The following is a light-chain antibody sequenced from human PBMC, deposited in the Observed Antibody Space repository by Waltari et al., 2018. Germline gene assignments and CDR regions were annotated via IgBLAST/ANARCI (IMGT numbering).Light chain of an antibody. CDR1: ELADKY. CDR3: QSADDSGNHVL. Sequence: SPGLTQPPSVSVSPGQTAIITCSGDELADKYIYWFQQKSGQAPVVVIRRNTGRPSGLPERFSASDSGTTGTLVISGVQAEDEADYYCQSADDSGNHVLFGGGTRLTVL. J-gene: IGLJ2*01. V-gene: IGLV3-25*03. CDR2: RNT.